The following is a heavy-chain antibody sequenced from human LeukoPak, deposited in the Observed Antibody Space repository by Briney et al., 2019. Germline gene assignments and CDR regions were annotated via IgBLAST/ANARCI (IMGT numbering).Heavy chain of an antibody. D-gene: IGHD6-13*01. J-gene: IGHJ4*02. Sequence: VASVKVSCKASGYTFTSYDINWVRQATGQGLEWMGWVNPNSGNTGYAQKFQGRVTMTRNTSISTAYMELSSLRFEDTAVYYCARGRLAAAGTGFDYWGQGTLVTVSS. CDR1: GYTFTSYD. V-gene: IGHV1-8*01. CDR3: ARGRLAAAGTGFDY. CDR2: VNPNSGNT.